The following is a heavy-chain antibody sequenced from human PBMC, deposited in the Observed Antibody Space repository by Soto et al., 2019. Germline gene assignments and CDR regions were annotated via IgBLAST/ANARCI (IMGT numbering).Heavy chain of an antibody. D-gene: IGHD3-22*01. CDR1: GGSFSGYY. V-gene: IGHV4-34*01. J-gene: IGHJ4*02. CDR2: INHSGST. Sequence: PSETLSLTCAVYGGSFSGYYWSWIRQPPGKGLEWIGEINHSGSTNYNPSLKSRVTISVDTSKNQFSLKLSSVTAEDTAVYYCAREYYYDNGGYYYSIYWGQGTLVTVSS. CDR3: AREYYYDNGGYYYSIY.